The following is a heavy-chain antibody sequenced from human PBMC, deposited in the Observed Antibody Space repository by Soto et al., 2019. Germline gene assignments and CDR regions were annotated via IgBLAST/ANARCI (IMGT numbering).Heavy chain of an antibody. CDR1: GFTFSSYA. J-gene: IGHJ4*02. CDR2: ISYVGSNK. V-gene: IGHV3-30*14. CDR3: ARDYCTNGVCYYVPY. Sequence: GGSLRLSCATSGFTFSSYAMHWVRQAPGKKLEWVAVISYVGSNKYYADSVKGRFTIFSDNFMLTLYLQMNSLRAEVTALYYCARDYCTNGVCYYVPYWGQGTLVTVSS. D-gene: IGHD2-8*01.